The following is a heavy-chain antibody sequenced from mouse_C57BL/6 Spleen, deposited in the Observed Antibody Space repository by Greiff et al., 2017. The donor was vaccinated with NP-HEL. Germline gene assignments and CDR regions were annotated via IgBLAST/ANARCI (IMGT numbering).Heavy chain of an antibody. Sequence: EVQLVESGGGLVQPKGSLKLSCAASGFSFNTYAMNWVRQAPGKGLEWVARIRSKSNNYATYYADSVKDRFTISRDDSESMLYLQMNNLKTEDTAMYYCVRQGAYYTFDYWGQGTTLTVSS. CDR1: GFSFNTYA. V-gene: IGHV10-1*01. D-gene: IGHD2-12*01. J-gene: IGHJ2*01. CDR2: IRSKSNNYAT. CDR3: VRQGAYYTFDY.